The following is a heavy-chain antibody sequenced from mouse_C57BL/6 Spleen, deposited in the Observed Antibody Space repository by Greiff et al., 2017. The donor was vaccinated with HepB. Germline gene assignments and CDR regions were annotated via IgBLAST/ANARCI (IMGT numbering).Heavy chain of an antibody. J-gene: IGHJ4*01. CDR3: ATSYYSNHYAMDY. D-gene: IGHD2-5*01. V-gene: IGHV1-80*01. Sequence: VQLQQSGAELVKPGASVKISCKASGYAFSSYWMNWVKQRPGKGLEWIGQIYPGDGDTNYNGKFKGKATLTADKSSSTAYMQLSSLTSEDSAVYFCATSYYSNHYAMDYWGQGTSVTVSS. CDR1: GYAFSSYW. CDR2: IYPGDGDT.